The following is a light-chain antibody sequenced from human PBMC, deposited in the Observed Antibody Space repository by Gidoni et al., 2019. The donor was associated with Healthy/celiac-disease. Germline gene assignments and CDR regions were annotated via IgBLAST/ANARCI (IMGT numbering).Light chain of an antibody. CDR1: QSVSSS. Sequence: EIVLTQSPATLSWSPGERATLSCRASQSVSSSIAWYQQKPGQAPRLLIYDASNRATGIPARFSGSGSGTDFTLTIRSLEPEDFAVYYCQQRSNWPVFTFGPGTKVDIK. CDR2: DAS. J-gene: IGKJ3*01. CDR3: QQRSNWPVFT. V-gene: IGKV3-11*01.